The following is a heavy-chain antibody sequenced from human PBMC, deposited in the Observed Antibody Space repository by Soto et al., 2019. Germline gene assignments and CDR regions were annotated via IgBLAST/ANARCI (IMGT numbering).Heavy chain of an antibody. Sequence: GGSLRLSCAASGFTFSSYSMNWVRQAPGKGLEWVSSISSSSSYIYYADSVKGRFTISRVNAKNSLYLQMNRLRGEDSAGYYCAGASGVGEDAFDDWGQGTLVTVSS. CDR3: AGASGVGEDAFDD. CDR2: ISSSSSYI. J-gene: IGHJ4*02. CDR1: GFTFSSYS. D-gene: IGHD3-16*01. V-gene: IGHV3-21*01.